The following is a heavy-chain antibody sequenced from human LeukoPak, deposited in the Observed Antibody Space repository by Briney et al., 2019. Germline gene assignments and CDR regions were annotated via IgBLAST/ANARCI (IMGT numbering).Heavy chain of an antibody. CDR2: IYYSGST. D-gene: IGHD5-18*01. Sequence: PSETLSLTCTVSGGSISSSSYYWGWIRQPPGKGLEWIGSIYYSGSTYYNPSLKSRVTISVDTTKNQFSLKLSSVTAADTAVYYCVKKRGYSYGYGYFDYWGQGTLVTVSS. CDR3: VKKRGYSYGYGYFDY. V-gene: IGHV4-39*07. CDR1: GGSISSSSYY. J-gene: IGHJ4*02.